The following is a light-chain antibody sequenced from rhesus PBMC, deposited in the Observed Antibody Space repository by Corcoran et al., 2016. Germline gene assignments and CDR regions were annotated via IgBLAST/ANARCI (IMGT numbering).Light chain of an antibody. J-gene: IGKJ4*01. V-gene: IGKV3-40*03. CDR3: QQYNDLLPLT. Sequence: EIVMTQSPATLSLSPGETATLSCRASASVGSYLAWYQQKPGQAPKLLVHSAYFRATGIQDRFRGSGARTEFTRSISSLEPEDVGVYHCQQYNDLLPLTFGGGTKVEIK. CDR2: SAY. CDR1: ASVGSY.